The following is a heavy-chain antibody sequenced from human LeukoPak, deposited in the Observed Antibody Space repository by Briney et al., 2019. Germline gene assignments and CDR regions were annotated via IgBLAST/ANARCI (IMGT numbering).Heavy chain of an antibody. D-gene: IGHD1-14*01. Sequence: SETLSLTCAVYGGSFSGYFWSWIRQTPGKGLEWIGETEHSGTTNYNPSLKSRVIISPDTSKSQFSLKVNSVTAADTAVYYCARAYKASPLHNAIDSWGQGTLVTVSS. V-gene: IGHV4-34*01. CDR2: TEHSGTT. J-gene: IGHJ4*02. CDR1: GGSFSGYF. CDR3: ARAYKASPLHNAIDS.